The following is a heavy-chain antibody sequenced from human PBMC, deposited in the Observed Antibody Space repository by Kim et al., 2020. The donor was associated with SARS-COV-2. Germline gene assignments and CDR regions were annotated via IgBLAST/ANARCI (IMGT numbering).Heavy chain of an antibody. D-gene: IGHD3-22*01. CDR2: IYYSGST. V-gene: IGHV4-59*01. CDR1: GGSISSYY. J-gene: IGHJ4*02. CDR3: ARAPYYDSSGYSFDY. Sequence: SETLSLTCTVSGGSISSYYWSWIRQPPGKGLEWIGYIYYSGSTNYNPSLKSRVTISVDTSKNQFSLKLSSVTAADTAVYYCARAPYYDSSGYSFDYWGQGTLVTVSS.